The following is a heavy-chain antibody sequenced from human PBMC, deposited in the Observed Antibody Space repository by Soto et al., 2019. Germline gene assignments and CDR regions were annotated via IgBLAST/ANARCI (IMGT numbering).Heavy chain of an antibody. J-gene: IGHJ4*02. V-gene: IGHV3-48*03. CDR1: GFLFRNYE. D-gene: IGHD2-21*02. CDR2: ISTTGGHV. Sequence: EVRLVESGGDLVKSGGSLRLSCVGSGFLFRNYEMNWVRQAPGKGLEWLAHISTTGGHVSESDSVKGRFTISRDNTKNRLCLQMKRLRSEYTGVYYFVRQPLWALPFESWGKGTWVNVSS. CDR3: VRQPLWALPFES.